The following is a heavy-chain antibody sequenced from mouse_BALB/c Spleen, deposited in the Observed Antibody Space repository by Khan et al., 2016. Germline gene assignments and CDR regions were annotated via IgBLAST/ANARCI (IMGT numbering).Heavy chain of an antibody. V-gene: IGHV1-9*01. Sequence: QVQLKQSGAELMKPGASVKISCKATGYTFSSYWIEWVKQRPGHGLEWIGEILPGSGSTNYNEKFRGKATFTADTSSNTAYMQLSSLNSEDSAVHYCARTDRRGYFDYWGQGTTLTVSS. CDR2: ILPGSGST. CDR1: GYTFSSYW. CDR3: ARTDRRGYFDY. J-gene: IGHJ2*01.